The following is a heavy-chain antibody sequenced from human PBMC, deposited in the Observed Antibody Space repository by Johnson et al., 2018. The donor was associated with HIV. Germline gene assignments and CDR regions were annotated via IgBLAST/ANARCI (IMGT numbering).Heavy chain of an antibody. CDR3: ARGRGALDI. Sequence: VQLVESGGGLVQPGRSLRLSCAASGFTFDDYAMHWVRQAPGKGLEWVSGISWNSGSIGYVDSVKGRFTISRDNAKNSLYLQMNSLRAEDTALYFCARGRGALDIWGQGTMVTVSS. D-gene: IGHD3-16*01. CDR1: GFTFDDYA. CDR2: ISWNSGSI. V-gene: IGHV3-9*01. J-gene: IGHJ3*02.